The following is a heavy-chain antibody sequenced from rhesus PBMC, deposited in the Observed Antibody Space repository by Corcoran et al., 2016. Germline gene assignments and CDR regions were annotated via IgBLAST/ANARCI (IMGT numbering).Heavy chain of an antibody. V-gene: IGHV1-111*02. CDR3: ATGGSKSLDD. CDR1: GYTFTDYY. D-gene: IGHD4-23*01. CDR2: VDPEDGEA. Sequence: EVQLVLSGAEVKKPGASVKISCKASGYTFTDYYMHWVRQAPGKGLEWMGRVDPEDGEAIHAQKFKDRVTITADTSTDTAYMELSSRRSEDTAVYYCATGGSKSLDDWGQGVLVTVSS. J-gene: IGHJ4*01.